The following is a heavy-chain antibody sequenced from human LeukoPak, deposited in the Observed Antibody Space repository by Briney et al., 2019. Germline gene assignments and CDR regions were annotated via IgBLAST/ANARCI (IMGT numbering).Heavy chain of an antibody. V-gene: IGHV1-2*02. CDR2: INPNSGGT. CDR3: ARGRSSIVVTTYYFDY. J-gene: IGHJ4*02. Sequence: GASVKVSCKASGYTFTSYGISWVRQAPGQGLEWMGWINPNSGGTNYAQKFQGRVTMTRDTSISTAYMELSRLRSDDTAVYYCARGRSSIVVTTYYFDYWGQGTLVTVSS. CDR1: GYTFTSYG. D-gene: IGHD3-22*01.